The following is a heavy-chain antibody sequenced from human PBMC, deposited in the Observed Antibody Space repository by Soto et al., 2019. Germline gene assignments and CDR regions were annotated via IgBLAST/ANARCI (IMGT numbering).Heavy chain of an antibody. D-gene: IGHD5-12*01. V-gene: IGHV3-23*01. Sequence: EVQLLESGGGLVQPGGSLRLSCAASGFTFSSYAMSWVRQAPGKGLEWVSAISGSGGSTYYAVSVKGRFTISRDNSKNTLYLQMNSLRAEDTAVYYCAKMTTRSNIVATILDYWGQGTLVTVSS. J-gene: IGHJ4*02. CDR2: ISGSGGST. CDR1: GFTFSSYA. CDR3: AKMTTRSNIVATILDY.